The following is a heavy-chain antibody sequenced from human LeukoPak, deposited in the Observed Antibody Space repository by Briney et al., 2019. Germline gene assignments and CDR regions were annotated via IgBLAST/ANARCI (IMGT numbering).Heavy chain of an antibody. CDR3: ARGGIVQLETEYYFDY. Sequence: GASVKVSCKASGATFSSYAISWVRQAPGQGLEWMGGIIPIFGTANYAQKFQGRVTITADESTSTAYMELSSLRSGDTAVYYCARGGIVQLETEYYFDYWGQGTLVTVSS. J-gene: IGHJ4*02. CDR1: GATFSSYA. V-gene: IGHV1-69*01. D-gene: IGHD1-1*01. CDR2: IIPIFGTA.